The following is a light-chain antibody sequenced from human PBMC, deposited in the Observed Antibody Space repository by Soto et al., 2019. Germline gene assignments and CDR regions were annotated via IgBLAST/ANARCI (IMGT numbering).Light chain of an antibody. Sequence: QSVLTQPPSVSATPGQTVTISCSGSNSNIGNNYVSWYQQLPGTAPKLLIYDNNKRPSEIPDRFSGSKSGPSATLGITGLQTGDEADYYCGSWDSSLSAYVFGTGTKVTVL. CDR3: GSWDSSLSAYV. CDR2: DNN. J-gene: IGLJ1*01. V-gene: IGLV1-51*01. CDR1: NSNIGNNY.